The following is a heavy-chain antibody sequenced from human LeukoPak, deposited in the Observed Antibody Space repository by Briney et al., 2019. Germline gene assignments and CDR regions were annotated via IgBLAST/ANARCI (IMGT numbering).Heavy chain of an antibody. CDR3: ARVNGGNYYYFDF. V-gene: IGHV3-48*03. D-gene: IGHD4/OR15-4a*01. J-gene: IGHJ4*02. CDR1: GFTFSSYE. CDR2: ISSSGSSK. Sequence: GGSLRLSCAASGFTFSSYEMNWVRQAPGKGLEWVSYISSSGSSKYYADSVKGRFTISRDNAKNSLYLQMNSLRADDTALYYCARVNGGNYYYFDFWGQGTLVTVSS.